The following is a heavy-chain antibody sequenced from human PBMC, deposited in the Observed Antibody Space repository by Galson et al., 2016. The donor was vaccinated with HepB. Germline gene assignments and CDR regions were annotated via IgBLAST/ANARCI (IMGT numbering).Heavy chain of an antibody. Sequence: SLRLSCAASGFTFSDHYMDWVGQAPGKGXXXVGXXXSXXFIYTTXYATSVKGRITISRDDSKNVMFLQMTSLKIEDTAVYFCVSGNTGSAFDYWGQGILVTVSS. CDR2: XXSXXFIYTT. V-gene: IGHV3-72*01. CDR3: VSGNTGSAFDY. D-gene: IGHD1-26*01. J-gene: IGHJ4*02. CDR1: GFTFSDHY.